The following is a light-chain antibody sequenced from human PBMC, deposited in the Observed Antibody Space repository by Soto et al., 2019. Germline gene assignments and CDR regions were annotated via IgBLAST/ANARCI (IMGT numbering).Light chain of an antibody. CDR2: DVS. CDR3: SSHPSSITSYV. V-gene: IGLV2-14*01. J-gene: IGLJ1*01. CDR1: SSDVGGYNY. Sequence: QSVLTQPASVSGSPGHSITISCTGTSSDVGGYNYVSWYQQHPGKAPKLMIYDVSNRPSGVSNRFSGSKSANTASLTISGLQAEDEADYYCSSHPSSITSYVFGTGTKVTVL.